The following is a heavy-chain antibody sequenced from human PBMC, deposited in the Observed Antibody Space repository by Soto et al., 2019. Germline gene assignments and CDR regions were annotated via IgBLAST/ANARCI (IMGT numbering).Heavy chain of an antibody. D-gene: IGHD5-12*01. Sequence: QVQLVQSGAEVKKPGSSVKVSCKASGGTFSSYTISWVRQSPGQGLEWMGRIIPILGIAYYAQKFKGRVTITADKSTSTAYMELSSLRSEDTAVYYCARDVRDIVATIELEFFRPSTQYNWFDPWGQGTLVTVSS. V-gene: IGHV1-69*08. CDR1: GGTFSSYT. J-gene: IGHJ5*02. CDR3: ARDVRDIVATIELEFFRPSTQYNWFDP. CDR2: IIPILGIA.